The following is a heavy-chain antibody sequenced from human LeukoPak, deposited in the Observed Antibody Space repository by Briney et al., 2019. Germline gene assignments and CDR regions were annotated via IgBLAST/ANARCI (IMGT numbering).Heavy chain of an antibody. D-gene: IGHD2-2*02. CDR3: ARDVRIGYCSSTSCYRDGYFDY. Sequence: PSETLSLTCTVSSGSISSGGYYWSWIRQHPGKGLEWIGYIYYSGSTYYNPSLKSRVTISVDTSKNQFSLKLSSVTAADTAVYYCARDVRIGYCSSTSCYRDGYFDYWGQGTLVTVSS. CDR2: IYYSGST. J-gene: IGHJ4*02. CDR1: SGSISSGGYY. V-gene: IGHV4-31*03.